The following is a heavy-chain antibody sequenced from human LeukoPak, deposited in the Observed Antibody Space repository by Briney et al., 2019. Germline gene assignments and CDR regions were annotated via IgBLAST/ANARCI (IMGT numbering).Heavy chain of an antibody. D-gene: IGHD3-10*01. V-gene: IGHV4-39*01. J-gene: IGHJ4*02. Sequence: SETLSLTCTVSGGSISCSSYYWVWIRQPPGKELEWIASIYYSGYTYYNPSLKSRVTISVDTSKNQFSLKLTSVTAADTAVYYCARSPNVGSGSYLCDYWGQGTLVTVSS. CDR2: IYYSGYT. CDR1: GGSISCSSYY. CDR3: ARSPNVGSGSYLCDY.